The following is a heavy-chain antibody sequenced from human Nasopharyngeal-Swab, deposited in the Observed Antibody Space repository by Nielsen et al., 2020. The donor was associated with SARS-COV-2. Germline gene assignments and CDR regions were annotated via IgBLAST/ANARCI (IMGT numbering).Heavy chain of an antibody. D-gene: IGHD3-22*01. CDR3: AKENIRLGYYYDSSGLDY. CDR1: GFTFSSYG. Sequence: GGSLRLSCAASGFTFSSYGMHWARQAPGKGLEWVAVISYDGSNKYYADSVKGRFTISRDNSKNTLYLQMNSLRAEDTAVYYCAKENIRLGYYYDSSGLDYWGQGTLVTVSS. CDR2: ISYDGSNK. J-gene: IGHJ4*02. V-gene: IGHV3-30*18.